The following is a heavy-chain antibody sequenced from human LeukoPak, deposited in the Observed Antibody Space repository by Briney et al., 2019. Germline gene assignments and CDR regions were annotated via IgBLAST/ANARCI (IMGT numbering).Heavy chain of an antibody. CDR3: TTESGWLRGPLDY. Sequence: PGGSLRLSCAASGFTFSDAWMSWVRQAPGKGLEWVGRLKSKSAGGPTDYAAPVKGRFTISRDDSQDTLYLQMSSLKTEDTAVYYCTTESGWLRGPLDYWGQGTLVTVSS. CDR1: GFTFSDAW. J-gene: IGHJ4*02. CDR2: LKSKSAGGPT. D-gene: IGHD5-12*01. V-gene: IGHV3-15*01.